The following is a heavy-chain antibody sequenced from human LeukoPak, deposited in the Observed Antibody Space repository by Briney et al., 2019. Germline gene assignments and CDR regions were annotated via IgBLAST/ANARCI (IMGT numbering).Heavy chain of an antibody. CDR2: VGATGDT. CDR1: GFTFSNYD. V-gene: IGHV3-13*01. Sequence: PGGSLRLSCAVSGFTFSNYDMHWVRQATGKGLEWVSVVGATGDTYYAGSVRGRFTISRENAKNFLYLQMNSLRAGDTAVYYCARGVPPMGTIDDWGQGTLVTVSS. J-gene: IGHJ4*02. CDR3: ARGVPPMGTIDD. D-gene: IGHD3-10*01.